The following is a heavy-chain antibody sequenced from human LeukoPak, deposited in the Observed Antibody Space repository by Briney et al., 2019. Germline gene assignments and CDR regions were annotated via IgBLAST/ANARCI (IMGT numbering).Heavy chain of an antibody. V-gene: IGHV1-2*06. D-gene: IGHD3-16*01. J-gene: IGHJ4*02. CDR3: VRKGSGFWGPRV. CDR2: INPNSGGT. CDR1: GYTFTGYY. Sequence: ASVKVSCKASGYTFTGYYMHWVRQAPGQGLEWMGRINPNSGGTNYAQKFQGRVTMTRDTSISTAYMELSRLRSDDTAVYYCVRKGSGFWGPRVWGQGTLVTVSS.